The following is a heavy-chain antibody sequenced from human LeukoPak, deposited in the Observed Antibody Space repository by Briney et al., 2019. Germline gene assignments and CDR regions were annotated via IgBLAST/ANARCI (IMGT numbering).Heavy chain of an antibody. CDR2: MNPNSGNT. CDR1: GYTFTSYD. D-gene: IGHD3-9*01. CDR3: ARLEGTGYRGGWFAP. Sequence: VASVKVSCKASGYTFTSYDINWVRQATGQGLEWMGWMNPNSGNTGYAQKFQGRVTRARDTSISTASLELRSLTSDDTAVYYCARLEGTGYRGGWFAPWGQGSLVTVSS. V-gene: IGHV1-8*01. J-gene: IGHJ5*02.